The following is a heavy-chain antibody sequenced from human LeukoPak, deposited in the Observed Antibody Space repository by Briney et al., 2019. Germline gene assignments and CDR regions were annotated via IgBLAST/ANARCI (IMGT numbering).Heavy chain of an antibody. CDR2: ISGSGGST. CDR1: GFTFSRYT. Sequence: AGGPLRLSCAASGFTFSRYTMHWVRQAPGKGLEWVSAISGSGGSTYYADSVKGRFTISRDNSKNTLYLQMNSLRAEDTAVYYCAKDWLRTTDWGQGTLVTVSS. V-gene: IGHV3-23*01. J-gene: IGHJ4*02. CDR3: AKDWLRTTD. D-gene: IGHD4-11*01.